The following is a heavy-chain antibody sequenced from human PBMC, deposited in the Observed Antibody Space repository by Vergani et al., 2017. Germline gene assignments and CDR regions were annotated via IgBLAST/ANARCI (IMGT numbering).Heavy chain of an antibody. CDR2: INPSGGST. CDR3: AREGQQLVPEDL. V-gene: IGHV1-46*01. D-gene: IGHD6-13*01. CDR1: GYTFTSYY. Sequence: QVQLVQSGAEVKKPGASVKVSCKASGYTFTSYYMHWVRQAPGQGLEWMGIINPSGGSTSYAQKFQGRVTMTRDTSTSTAYMELSSLRSEDTAVYYCAREGQQLVPEDLWGRGTLVTVSS. J-gene: IGHJ2*01.